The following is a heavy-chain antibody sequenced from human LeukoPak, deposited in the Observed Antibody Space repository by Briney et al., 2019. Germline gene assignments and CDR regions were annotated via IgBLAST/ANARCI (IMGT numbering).Heavy chain of an antibody. CDR2: ISFHGTDS. Sequence: GRSLRLSCAASGFTFISYAIHWVRQAPGKGLEWVAVISFHGTDSFYADSVKGRFTISRDNSKNTLYLQMSSLRADDTAVYYCARFIAAPYYFDYWGRGTLVTVSS. J-gene: IGHJ4*02. CDR1: GFTFISYA. CDR3: ARFIAAPYYFDY. V-gene: IGHV3-30*04. D-gene: IGHD6-13*01.